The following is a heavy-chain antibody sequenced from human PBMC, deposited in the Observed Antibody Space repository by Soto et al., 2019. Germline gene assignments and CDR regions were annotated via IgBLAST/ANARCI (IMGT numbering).Heavy chain of an antibody. CDR3: ARDGRGDQGLRLLDY. Sequence: QVHLQESGPGLVKPSETLSLTCTVSGGSISSYYWSWIRQPPGKGLEWIGYIYYSGSTNYNPSLKSRVTISVDTSKNQFSLKLSSVNAADTAVYYCARDGRGDQGLRLLDYWGQGTLVTVSS. J-gene: IGHJ4*02. D-gene: IGHD3-3*01. V-gene: IGHV4-59*01. CDR2: IYYSGST. CDR1: GGSISSYY.